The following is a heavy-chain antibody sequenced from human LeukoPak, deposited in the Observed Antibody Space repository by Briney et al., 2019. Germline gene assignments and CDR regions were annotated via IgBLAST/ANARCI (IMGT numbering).Heavy chain of an antibody. CDR1: GGSISSYY. J-gene: IGHJ4*02. Sequence: PSETLSLTCTVSGGSISSYYWGWIRQPPGKGLEWIGSIYYSGSTYYNPSLKSRVTISVDTSKNQFSLKLSSVTAADTAVYYCARLTNSNYVFFDYWGQGTLVTVSS. CDR2: IYYSGST. CDR3: ARLTNSNYVFFDY. D-gene: IGHD4-11*01. V-gene: IGHV4-39*07.